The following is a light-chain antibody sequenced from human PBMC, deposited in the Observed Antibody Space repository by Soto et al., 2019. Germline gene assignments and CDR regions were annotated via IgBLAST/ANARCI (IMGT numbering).Light chain of an antibody. CDR3: QVWDSSSDHVV. CDR2: DDS. V-gene: IGLV3-21*02. CDR1: NIGSKS. J-gene: IGLJ2*01. Sequence: SYELTQPPSVSVAPGQTARITCGGNNIGSKSVLWYQQKPGQAPVLVVYDDSDRPSGIPERFSGSNSGNTATLTISRVEAGDEADYYCQVWDSSSDHVVFGGGTKVTVL.